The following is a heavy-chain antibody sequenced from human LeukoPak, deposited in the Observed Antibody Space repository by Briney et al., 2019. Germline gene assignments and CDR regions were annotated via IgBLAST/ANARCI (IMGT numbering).Heavy chain of an antibody. V-gene: IGHV3-33*01. D-gene: IGHD3-22*01. CDR2: IWYDGSNK. J-gene: IGHJ6*02. CDR1: GFTFSSYG. Sequence: GGSLRLSCAASGFTFSSYGMHWVRQAPGKGLEWVAVIWYDGSNKYYADSVKGRFTISRDNSKNTLYLQMNSLRAEDTAVYYCARAQDSSGYHYGMDVWGQGTTVTVSS. CDR3: ARAQDSSGYHYGMDV.